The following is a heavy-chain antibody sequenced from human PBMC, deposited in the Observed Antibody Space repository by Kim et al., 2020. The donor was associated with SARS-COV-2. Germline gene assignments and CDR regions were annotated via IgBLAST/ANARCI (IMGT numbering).Heavy chain of an antibody. D-gene: IGHD5-12*01. J-gene: IGHJ4*02. CDR1: GFTFRDYA. V-gene: IGHV3-23*01. CDR2: MSGSGDRI. Sequence: GGSLRLSCEASGFTFRDYAMNWVRQAPGKGLEWVSTMSGSGDRIYYADTVKGRFTISRDNSKNTLYLQMSSLRAEDTALYYCAQSHLRDGYTIYWGQGTLVTVSS. CDR3: AQSHLRDGYTIY.